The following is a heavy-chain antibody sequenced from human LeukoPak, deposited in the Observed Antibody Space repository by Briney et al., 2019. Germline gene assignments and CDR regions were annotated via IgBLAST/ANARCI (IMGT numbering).Heavy chain of an antibody. Sequence: ASVKVSCKASGYTFTGYYMHWVRQAPGQGLEWMGWINPNSGGTNYAQKFQGRVTMTRDTSISTAYVELSRLRSDDTAVYYCARELCTNGVCYVDAFDIWGQGTMVTVSS. J-gene: IGHJ3*02. CDR2: INPNSGGT. CDR3: ARELCTNGVCYVDAFDI. CDR1: GYTFTGYY. V-gene: IGHV1-2*02. D-gene: IGHD2-8*01.